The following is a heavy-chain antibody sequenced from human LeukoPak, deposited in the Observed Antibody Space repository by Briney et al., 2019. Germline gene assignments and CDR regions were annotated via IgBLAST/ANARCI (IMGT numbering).Heavy chain of an antibody. CDR3: ARHLIVVPLGPPRRLPNWFDP. D-gene: IGHD2-15*01. Sequence: PSETLSLTCTVFGGSISNGSYYWGWIRQPPGKGLEWIGSIYYSGSTYYNPSLKRRVTISVDTSKNQFSLKVRSVTAADTAVYYCARHLIVVPLGPPRRLPNWFDPWGQGTLVTVSS. V-gene: IGHV4-39*01. J-gene: IGHJ5*02. CDR2: IYYSGST. CDR1: GGSISNGSYY.